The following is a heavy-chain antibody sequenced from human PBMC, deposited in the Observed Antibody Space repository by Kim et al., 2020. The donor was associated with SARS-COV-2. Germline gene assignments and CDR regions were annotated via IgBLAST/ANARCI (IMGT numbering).Heavy chain of an antibody. CDR2: T. V-gene: IGHV1-46*01. J-gene: IGHJ4*01. Sequence: TLYAQEFQGRITMTRDPSATTVYMELTSLTPEDTAVYYCVRDFPVSFYFDSWGQGTLVAVSS. CDR3: VRDFPVSFYFDS.